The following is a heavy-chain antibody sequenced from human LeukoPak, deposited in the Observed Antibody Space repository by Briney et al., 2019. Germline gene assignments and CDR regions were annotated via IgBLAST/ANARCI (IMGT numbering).Heavy chain of an antibody. V-gene: IGHV4-38-2*01. CDR1: GYSLGKNYY. CDR2: IYGRAST. CDR3: ARYDSRGSASTRFDY. D-gene: IGHD3-16*01. J-gene: IGHJ4*02. Sequence: SETLSLTCAVSGYSLGKNYYWGWIRPSPGKGLEWIGRIYGRASTSYNPSLMKRVTMSVDTSKNHFSLQLTSVTAADTAVYYCARYDSRGSASTRFDYWGPGILVTVSS.